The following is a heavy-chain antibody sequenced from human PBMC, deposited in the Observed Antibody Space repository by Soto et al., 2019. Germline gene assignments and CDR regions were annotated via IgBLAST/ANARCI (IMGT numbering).Heavy chain of an antibody. CDR3: ASGRYDASGYFDY. D-gene: IGHD3-22*01. Sequence: SVKVSCKGSGNTFTYDDLRWVRQAPGQALEWMGWITPFNGNANYAQKFQGRVTFTADKSLNTAYMELSSLRSDDTAVFYCASGRYDASGYFDYWGQGTLVTVSS. J-gene: IGHJ4*02. CDR1: GNTFTYDD. V-gene: IGHV1-45*02. CDR2: ITPFNGNA.